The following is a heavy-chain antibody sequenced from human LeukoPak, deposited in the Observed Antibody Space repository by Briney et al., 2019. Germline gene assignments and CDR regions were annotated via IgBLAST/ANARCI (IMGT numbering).Heavy chain of an antibody. D-gene: IGHD1-1*01. Sequence: PSETLSLTCAVSGDSVSSSNYYWSWIRQPPGKGLEWIGYIYYGGNTNYNPSLQSRVTISVDTSKSQFPLKLSSVTAADTAVYYSARLTRRSGNYFDYWGQGTLVTVSS. CDR1: GDSVSSSNYY. V-gene: IGHV4-61*01. CDR2: IYYGGNT. J-gene: IGHJ4*02. CDR3: ARLTRRSGNYFDY.